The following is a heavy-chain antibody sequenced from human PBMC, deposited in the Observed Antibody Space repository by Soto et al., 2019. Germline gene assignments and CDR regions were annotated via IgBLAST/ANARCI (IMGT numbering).Heavy chain of an antibody. CDR1: GFTFSSYG. Sequence: PGGSLRLSCAASGFTFSSYGMHWVRQAPGKGLEWVAVISYDGSNKYYADSVKGRFTISRDNSKNTLYLQMNSLRAEDTAVYYCAKVVGGVIDSPIDYWGQGTLVTVSS. D-gene: IGHD3-16*02. CDR3: AKVVGGVIDSPIDY. CDR2: ISYDGSNK. J-gene: IGHJ4*02. V-gene: IGHV3-30*18.